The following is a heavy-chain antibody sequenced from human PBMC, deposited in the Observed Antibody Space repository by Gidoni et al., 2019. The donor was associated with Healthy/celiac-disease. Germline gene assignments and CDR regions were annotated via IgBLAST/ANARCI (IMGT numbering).Heavy chain of an antibody. CDR2: LGTAGDT. V-gene: IGHV3-13*01. D-gene: IGHD7-27*01. Sequence: EVQLVESGGGLVQPGGSLRLSCAASGFTFSSYDMHWVSQATGKGLEWVSALGTAGDTYYPGSVKGRFTISRENAKNSLYLQMNSLRAGDTAVYYCARGNWGWAFDIWGQGTMVTVSS. CDR1: GFTFSSYD. J-gene: IGHJ3*02. CDR3: ARGNWGWAFDI.